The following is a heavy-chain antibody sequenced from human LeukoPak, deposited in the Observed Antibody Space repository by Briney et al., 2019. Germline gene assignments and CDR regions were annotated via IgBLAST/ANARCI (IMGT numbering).Heavy chain of an antibody. Sequence: GGSLRLSCAASGFTFSRYWMHWVRQAPGKGLVWVSRINSDGTSTSYADSVKGRFTISRDNAKNTLYLQKNSLRAEDTAVYYCAKASGPDYGDYVGAFDYWGQGTLVTVSS. J-gene: IGHJ4*02. D-gene: IGHD4-17*01. V-gene: IGHV3-74*01. CDR2: INSDGTST. CDR3: AKASGPDYGDYVGAFDY. CDR1: GFTFSRYW.